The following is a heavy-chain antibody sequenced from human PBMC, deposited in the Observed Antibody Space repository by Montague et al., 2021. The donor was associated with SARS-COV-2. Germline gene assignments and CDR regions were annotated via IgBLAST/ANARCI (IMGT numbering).Heavy chain of an antibody. CDR1: GFTFSSYA. CDR3: ARDPDYGDSVGIDY. D-gene: IGHD4-17*01. CDR2: ISYDGINK. Sequence: PLRLSCAASGFTFSSYAMHWVRQAPGKGLEWVAVISYDGINKYYADSVKGRFTISRDNSKNTLYLQMNSPRAEDTAVYYCARDPDYGDSVGIDYWGQGTLVTVSS. J-gene: IGHJ4*02. V-gene: IGHV3-30-3*01.